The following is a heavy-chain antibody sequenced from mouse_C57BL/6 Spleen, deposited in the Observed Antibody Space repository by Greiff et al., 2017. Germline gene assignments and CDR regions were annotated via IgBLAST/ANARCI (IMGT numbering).Heavy chain of an antibody. CDR1: GYTFTGYW. D-gene: IGHD1-1*01. Sequence: QVQLQQPGAELVRPGTSVKLSCKASGYTFTGYWMHWVKQRPGQGLEWIGVIDPSDSYTNYKQKFKGKATLTVDTSSSTAYMQRSSLTSEYSAVYSCARSPTTVVATNPFAYWGQGTLVTVSA. CDR3: ARSPTTVVATNPFAY. V-gene: IGHV1-59*01. J-gene: IGHJ3*01. CDR2: IDPSDSYT.